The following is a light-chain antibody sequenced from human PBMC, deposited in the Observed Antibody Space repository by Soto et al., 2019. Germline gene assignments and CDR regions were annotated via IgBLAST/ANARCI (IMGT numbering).Light chain of an antibody. CDR3: QQHYSTPRT. V-gene: IGKV4-1*01. CDR2: WAS. CDR1: QSVFYSSDNRNY. Sequence: DIVMTQSPDSLAVSLGGTATINCKSSQSVFYSSDNRNYLVWYQQKSGQPPGLLISWASTRAFGVPDRISGSGSGTDFTLTIRSLQAEDVAVYYCQQHYSTPRTFGQGTKVEI. J-gene: IGKJ1*01.